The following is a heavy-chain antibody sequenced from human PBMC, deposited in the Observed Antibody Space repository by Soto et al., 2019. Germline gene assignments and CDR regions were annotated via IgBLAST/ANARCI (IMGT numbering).Heavy chain of an antibody. V-gene: IGHV4-30-4*01. D-gene: IGHD4-17*01. CDR1: GGSISSGDYY. Sequence: QVQLQESGPGLVKPSQTLSLTCTVSGGSISSGDYYWSWIRQPPGKGLEWIGYIYYSGSTYYNPSLKSRVTISVDPSKNQFSLKLSSVTAADTAVYYCARQRANNGDYYYYYGMDVWGQGTTVTVSS. CDR2: IYYSGST. J-gene: IGHJ6*02. CDR3: ARQRANNGDYYYYYGMDV.